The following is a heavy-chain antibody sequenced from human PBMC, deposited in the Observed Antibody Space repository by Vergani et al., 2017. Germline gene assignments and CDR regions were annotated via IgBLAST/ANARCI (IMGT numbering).Heavy chain of an antibody. D-gene: IGHD3-16*02. CDR1: GFTFSSYS. V-gene: IGHV3-48*01. CDR2: ISSSSSTI. J-gene: IGHJ3*02. CDR3: ARDPSTVGVIPDSFDI. Sequence: EVQLVESGGGLVQPGGSLRLSCAASGFTFSSYSMNWVRQAPGKGLEWVSFISSSSSTIYYAHSVKGRFTISRDNAKNSLYLQMNSLRAEDTAVYYCARDPSTVGVIPDSFDIWGQGTMVTVAS.